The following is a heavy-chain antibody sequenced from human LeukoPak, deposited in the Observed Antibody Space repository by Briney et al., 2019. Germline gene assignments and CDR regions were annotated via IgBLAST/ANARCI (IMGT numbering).Heavy chain of an antibody. D-gene: IGHD3-10*01. V-gene: IGHV3-48*03. CDR1: GFTFSSYE. J-gene: IGHJ4*02. CDR2: ISSGGSSI. Sequence: PGGSLRLSCAASGFTFSSYEMNWVRQAPGKGLEWLSYISSGGSSIYYADSVKGRFTISRDNAKNSLYLQMNSLRAEDTAVYYCARYMVRGMIISYFDNWGQGTLVTVSS. CDR3: ARYMVRGMIISYFDN.